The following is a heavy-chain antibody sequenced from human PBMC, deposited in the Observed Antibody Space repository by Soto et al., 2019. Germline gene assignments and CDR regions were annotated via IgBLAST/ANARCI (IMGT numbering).Heavy chain of an antibody. D-gene: IGHD3-22*01. CDR1: GFTFSSYA. J-gene: IGHJ4*02. Sequence: GSLRLSCAASGFTFSSYAMSWVRQAPGKGLEWVSGIDSSGGNTYYADSVKGRFTISRDNSKNTLYLQMKSLRGEDTAVYYCAKDYGPVTEVVFFDYWGQGTLVTVSS. V-gene: IGHV3-23*01. CDR2: IDSSGGNT. CDR3: AKDYGPVTEVVFFDY.